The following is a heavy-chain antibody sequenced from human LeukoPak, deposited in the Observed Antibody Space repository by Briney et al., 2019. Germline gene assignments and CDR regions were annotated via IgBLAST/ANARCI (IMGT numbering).Heavy chain of an antibody. Sequence: GGSLRLSCAASGFTFDDYAMHWVRQAPGKGLEWVSLISWDGGSTYYADSVKGRFTIPRDNSKNSLYLQMNSLRAEDTALYYCAKPLFGYRRPLDYWGQGTLVTVSS. CDR2: ISWDGGST. V-gene: IGHV3-43D*03. J-gene: IGHJ4*02. CDR3: AKPLFGYRRPLDY. CDR1: GFTFDDYA. D-gene: IGHD3-3*01.